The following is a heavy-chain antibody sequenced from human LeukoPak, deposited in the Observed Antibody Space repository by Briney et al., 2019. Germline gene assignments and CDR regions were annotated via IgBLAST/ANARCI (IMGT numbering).Heavy chain of an antibody. CDR2: ISYDGSNK. J-gene: IGHJ4*02. V-gene: IGHV3-30-3*01. CDR3: ARGWDRDCTSTSCYIAYN. CDR1: GFILSNYV. D-gene: IGHD2-2*02. Sequence: GGSLRLSCAASGFILSNYVMHWVRQAPGKGLEWVAVISYDGSNKYYAGSVKGRFTISRDNSKNTLYLQMNSLRAEDTAVYYCARGWDRDCTSTSCYIAYNWGQGTLVTVSS.